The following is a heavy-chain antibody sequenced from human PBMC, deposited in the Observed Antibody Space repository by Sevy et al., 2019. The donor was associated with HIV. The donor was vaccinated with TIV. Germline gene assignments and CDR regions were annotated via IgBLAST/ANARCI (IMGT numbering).Heavy chain of an antibody. D-gene: IGHD3-22*01. CDR3: ARGLLFYYDSSGYYYDY. CDR2: ISAYNGNT. V-gene: IGHV1-18*01. Sequence: ASVKVSCKASGYTFTSYGISWVRQAPGQGLEWMGWISAYNGNTNYAQKLQGRVTMTTDTSTSTAYMELRSLRSDDTAVYYCARGLLFYYDSSGYYYDYWGQETLVTVSS. J-gene: IGHJ4*02. CDR1: GYTFTSYG.